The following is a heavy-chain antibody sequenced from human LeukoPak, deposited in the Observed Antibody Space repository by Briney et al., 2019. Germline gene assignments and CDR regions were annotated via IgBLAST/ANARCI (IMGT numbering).Heavy chain of an antibody. CDR1: GYTFTNYA. CDR3: LRERWHCRVNCYSVYYYALDV. D-gene: IGHD2-15*01. CDR2: INPGNGDT. J-gene: IGHJ6*02. V-gene: IGHV1-3*01. Sequence: GASVEVSCKGSGYTFTNYAVHWVRQAPGQRLEWLGWINPGNGDTKYSQNFQGRVTVTSDTSAATAYVELNSLTSEDTAVYYCLRERWHCRVNCYSVYYYALDVWGQGTTVTVSS.